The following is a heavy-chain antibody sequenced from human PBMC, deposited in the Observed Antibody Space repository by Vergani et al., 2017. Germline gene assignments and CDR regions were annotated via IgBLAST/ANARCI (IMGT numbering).Heavy chain of an antibody. CDR2: IIPIFGTA. CDR1: GGTFSSYA. CDR3: ARDGPGNSYEYFQL. J-gene: IGHJ1*01. Sequence: QVQLVQSGAEVKKPGSSVKVSCKASGGTFSSYAISWVRQAPGQGLEWMGGIIPIFGTANYAQKFQCRVTITAEESTNTAYMELSSLRSEDTAVYYCARDGPGNSYEYFQLWGQGTLVTVSS. D-gene: IGHD4-23*01. V-gene: IGHV1-69*01.